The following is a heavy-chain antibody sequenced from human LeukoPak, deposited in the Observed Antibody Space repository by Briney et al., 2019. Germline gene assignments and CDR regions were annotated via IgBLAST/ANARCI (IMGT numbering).Heavy chain of an antibody. CDR2: ISGSGGST. V-gene: IGHV3-23*01. CDR1: GFTFSSYA. D-gene: IGHD3-22*01. CDR3: ARAYTYYYDSSGYPAY. J-gene: IGHJ4*02. Sequence: GGSLRLSCAASGFTFSSYAMSWVRQAPGKGLEWVSAISGSGGSTYYADSVKGRFTISRDNAKNSLYLQMNSLRAEDTAVYYCARAYTYYYDSSGYPAYWGQGTLVTVSS.